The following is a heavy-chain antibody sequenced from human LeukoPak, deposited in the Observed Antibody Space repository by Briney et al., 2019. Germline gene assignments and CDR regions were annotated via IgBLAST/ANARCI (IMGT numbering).Heavy chain of an antibody. CDR2: IYSDDST. CDR3: ESIAVAGTFDY. J-gene: IGHJ4*02. Sequence: GGSLRLSCAASGFTVSSNYMSWVPQAPGKGLEWVSVIYSDDSTYYADSVKGRFTISRDNSKNTLYLQMNSLRAEDTAVYYCESIAVAGTFDYWGQGTLVTVSS. D-gene: IGHD6-19*01. CDR1: GFTVSSNY. V-gene: IGHV3-66*01.